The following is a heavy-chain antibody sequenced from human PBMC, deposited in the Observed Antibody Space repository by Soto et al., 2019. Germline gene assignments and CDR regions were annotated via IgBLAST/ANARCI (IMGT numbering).Heavy chain of an antibody. J-gene: IGHJ4*02. V-gene: IGHV4-30-4*01. CDR3: ARGIYSTSSFFDS. Sequence: PSETLSLTCTVSGDSISTADYYWNWIRKPPGKGLEWIGYIYYSGNTYYIPSLKSRVTISVDTSKNQISLKLNSVTAADTAVYYCARGIYSTSSFFDSWGPGTLVTVSS. CDR1: GDSISTADYY. D-gene: IGHD6-6*01. CDR2: IYYSGNT.